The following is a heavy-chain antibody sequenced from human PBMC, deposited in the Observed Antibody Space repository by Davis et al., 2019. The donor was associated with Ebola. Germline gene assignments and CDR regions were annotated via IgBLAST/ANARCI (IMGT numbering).Heavy chain of an antibody. D-gene: IGHD2/OR15-2a*01. J-gene: IGHJ6*02. Sequence: GGSLRLSCAASGFTFDDYAMHWVRQAPGKGLEWVSGIGWNSGSIGYADSVKGRFTISRDNAKNSLYLQMNSLRAEDMAVYYCARAGGSTTLTAPSMDVWGQGTTVTVSS. V-gene: IGHV3-9*03. CDR2: IGWNSGSI. CDR3: ARAGGSTTLTAPSMDV. CDR1: GFTFDDYA.